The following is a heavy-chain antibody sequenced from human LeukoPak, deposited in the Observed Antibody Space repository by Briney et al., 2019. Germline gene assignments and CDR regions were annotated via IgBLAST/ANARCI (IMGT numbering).Heavy chain of an antibody. CDR2: ISSSDDGT. CDR1: GFSLSSYA. D-gene: IGHD2-15*01. Sequence: GGSLRLSCAASGFSLSSYAMSWVRQAPGKGLEWVSAISSSDDGTYHAGSVRGRFTISRDSSKNTLYLQMNDLRTEDAAIYYCAKAPVTSCRGAFCYPLDSWGQGTLVTVSS. CDR3: AKAPVTSCRGAFCYPLDS. J-gene: IGHJ4*02. V-gene: IGHV3-23*01.